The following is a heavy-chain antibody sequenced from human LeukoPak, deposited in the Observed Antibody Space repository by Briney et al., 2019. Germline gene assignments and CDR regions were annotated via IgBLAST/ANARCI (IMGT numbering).Heavy chain of an antibody. J-gene: IGHJ4*02. D-gene: IGHD6-19*01. CDR2: ISSRPSDM. CDR1: GFSFKTFT. CDR3: ARRGSGFDY. V-gene: IGHV3-21*01. Sequence: GGSVRLSCAASGFSFKTFTMNWVRQAPGKGLEWVSSISSRPSDMYYADSVKGRFTISRDNARNSLFLQMNSLRAEDTAVYYCARRGSGFDYWGQGTVVSVSS.